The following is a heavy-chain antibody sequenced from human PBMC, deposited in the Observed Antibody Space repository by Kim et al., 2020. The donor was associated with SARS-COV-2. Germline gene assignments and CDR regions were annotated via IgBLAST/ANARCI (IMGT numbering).Heavy chain of an antibody. J-gene: IGHJ1*01. CDR3: ARGGGSGWPPEYFQH. V-gene: IGHV1-69*01. D-gene: IGHD6-19*01. Sequence: QKFQGRVTITADESTSTAYMELSSLRSEDTAVYYCARGGGSGWPPEYFQHWGQGTLVTVSS.